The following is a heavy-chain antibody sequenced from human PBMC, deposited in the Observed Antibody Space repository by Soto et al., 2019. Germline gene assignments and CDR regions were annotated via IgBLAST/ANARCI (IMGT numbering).Heavy chain of an antibody. J-gene: IGHJ4*02. CDR1: GFSFTTSQVG. CDR2: IYWDDDQ. CDR3: ARLSGGSYFDS. Sequence: ITLKESGPTLVKPTQTLTLTRTFSGFSFTTSQVGVGWIRQPPGKALEWLAHIYWDDDQRYSPSLKSRLTVTKDTSKNQVVLTMTNMHPVDTGTYYCARLSGGSYFDSWGQGTLVTVSS. V-gene: IGHV2-5*02. D-gene: IGHD1-26*01.